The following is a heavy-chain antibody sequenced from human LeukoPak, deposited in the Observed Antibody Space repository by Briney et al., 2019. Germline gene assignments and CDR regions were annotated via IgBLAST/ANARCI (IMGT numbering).Heavy chain of an antibody. J-gene: IGHJ4*02. V-gene: IGHV5-51*01. CDR2: IYPGDSDT. CDR3: ARHDGSGISSGDY. D-gene: IGHD3-10*01. CDR1: GSIFTSYW. Sequence: GASLKISCKGSGSIFTSYWIGWVRQLPGKGLEWMGIIYPGDSDTRYSPSFQGQVTITADKSISTAYLQWSSLRASDTAMYYCARHDGSGISSGDYWGQGTLVTVSS.